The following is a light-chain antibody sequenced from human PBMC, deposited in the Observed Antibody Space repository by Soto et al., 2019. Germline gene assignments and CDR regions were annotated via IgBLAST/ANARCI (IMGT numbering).Light chain of an antibody. Sequence: EMVVTQSPGPLSLSPGERATLSCRARLSVTDGHLGWYQQKPGQAPRLLIYSVASSVTGIPERFSGRGSGTDFTLTISRLEPEDIAVYYCHQYGPSLPVTFGQGTRLEIK. V-gene: IGKV3-20*01. CDR2: SVA. J-gene: IGKJ5*01. CDR3: HQYGPSLPVT. CDR1: LSVTDGH.